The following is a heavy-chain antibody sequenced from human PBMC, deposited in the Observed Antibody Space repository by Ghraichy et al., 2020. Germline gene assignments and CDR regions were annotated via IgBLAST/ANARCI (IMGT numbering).Heavy chain of an antibody. J-gene: IGHJ4*02. D-gene: IGHD3-10*01. CDR2: MYYSGST. V-gene: IGHV4-59*01. Sequence: SQTLSLTCTVSGASIRTYFWSWIRQPPGPGLERNGDMYYSGSTNYNPSLKSRVTISVDASNNQFSLNLSSVTAADTAVYYCARMGGYKAPLWYWGQGTLVAVSS. CDR3: ARMGGYKAPLWY. CDR1: GASIRTYF.